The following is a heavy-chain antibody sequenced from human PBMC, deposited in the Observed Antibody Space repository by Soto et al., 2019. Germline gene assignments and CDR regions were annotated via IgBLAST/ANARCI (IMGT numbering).Heavy chain of an antibody. V-gene: IGHV3-23*01. CDR3: AKAPYSSGLGRSLDESWFDSRPNYFDY. Sequence: PGGSLRLSCAASGFTFSSYAMSWVRQAPGKGLEWVSAISGSGGSTYYADSVKGRFTISRDNSKNTLYLQMNSLRAEDTAVYYCAKAPYSSGLGRSLDESWFDSRPNYFDYWGQGTLVTVSS. J-gene: IGHJ4*02. CDR1: GFTFSSYA. CDR2: ISGSGGST. D-gene: IGHD6-19*01.